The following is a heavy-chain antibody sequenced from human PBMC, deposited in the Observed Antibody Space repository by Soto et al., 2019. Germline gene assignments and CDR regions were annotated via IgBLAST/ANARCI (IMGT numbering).Heavy chain of an antibody. Sequence: SSETLSLTCTVSGGSISSYYWRWIRQPPGKGLEWIGYIYYSGSTNYNPSLKSRVTISVDTSKNQFSLKLSSVTAADTAVYYCARREVLRYFDWPIFDYWGQGTLVTVS. CDR2: IYYSGST. V-gene: IGHV4-59*01. J-gene: IGHJ4*02. CDR3: ARREVLRYFDWPIFDY. CDR1: GGSISSYY. D-gene: IGHD3-9*01.